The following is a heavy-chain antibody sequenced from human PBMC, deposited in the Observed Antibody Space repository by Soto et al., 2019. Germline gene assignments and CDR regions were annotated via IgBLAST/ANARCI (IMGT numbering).Heavy chain of an antibody. CDR2: IIPILGIA. J-gene: IGHJ4*02. D-gene: IGHD3-3*01. V-gene: IGHV1-69*04. Sequence: ASVKVSCKASGGTFSSYTISWVRQAPGQGLEWMGRIIPILGIANYAQKFQGRVTITADKSTSTAYMELSSLRSEDTAVYYCARDTYYDFWSGYGLDYWGQGTLVTVSS. CDR3: ARDTYYDFWSGYGLDY. CDR1: GGTFSSYT.